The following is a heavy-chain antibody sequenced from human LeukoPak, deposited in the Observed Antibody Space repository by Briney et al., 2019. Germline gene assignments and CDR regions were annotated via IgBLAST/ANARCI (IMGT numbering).Heavy chain of an antibody. Sequence: PSGTLSLTCGVSGGSITTTNRWSCVRQFPGQGLQWIGEVSLEGVRNYNPSLTSQDTMSLDRAKNLLSLNLNAVTAADTVGYYCSRENGAYSPFGYWGQGILVTV. V-gene: IGHV4-4*02. CDR3: SRENGAYSPFGY. CDR1: GGSITTTNR. D-gene: IGHD2-15*01. J-gene: IGHJ4*02. CDR2: VSLEGVR.